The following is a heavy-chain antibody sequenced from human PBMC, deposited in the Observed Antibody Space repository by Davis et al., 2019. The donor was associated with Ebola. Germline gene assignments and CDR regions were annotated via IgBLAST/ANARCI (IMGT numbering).Heavy chain of an antibody. CDR3: TRDLYCSSTSCYSILSMDV. D-gene: IGHD2-2*01. J-gene: IGHJ6*02. Sequence: GESLKISCTASGFTFGDYAMSWFRQAPGQGLEWVGFIRSKAYGGTTEYAASVKGRFTISRDDSKSIAYLQMNSLKTEDTAVYYCTRDLYCSSTSCYSILSMDVWGQGTTVTVSS. V-gene: IGHV3-49*03. CDR2: IRSKAYGGTT. CDR1: GFTFGDYA.